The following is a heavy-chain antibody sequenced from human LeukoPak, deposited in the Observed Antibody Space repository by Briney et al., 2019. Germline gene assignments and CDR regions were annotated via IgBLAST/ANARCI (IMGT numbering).Heavy chain of an antibody. Sequence: PGRSLRLSCAASGFTFSSYSMNWVRQAPGKGLEWVSSISSSSSYIYYADSVKGRFTISRDNAKNSLYLQMNSLRAEDTAVYYCARDRGEWDIVLMVYAPRGGFDYWGQGTLVTVSS. CDR1: GFTFSSYS. V-gene: IGHV3-21*01. J-gene: IGHJ4*02. CDR2: ISSSSSYI. CDR3: ARDRGEWDIVLMVYAPRGGFDY. D-gene: IGHD2-8*01.